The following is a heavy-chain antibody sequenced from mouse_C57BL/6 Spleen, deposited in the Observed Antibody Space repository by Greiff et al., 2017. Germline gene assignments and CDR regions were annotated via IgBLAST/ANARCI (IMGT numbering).Heavy chain of an antibody. J-gene: IGHJ2*01. D-gene: IGHD3-2*02. Sequence: EVQLVESEGGLVQPGSSMKLSCTASGFTFSDYYMAWVRQVPEKGLEWVANINYDGSSTYYLDSLKSRFIISRDNAKNILYLQMSSLKSEDTATYYCARDDSSGPFDYWGQGTTLTVSS. CDR3: ARDDSSGPFDY. V-gene: IGHV5-16*01. CDR1: GFTFSDYY. CDR2: INYDGSST.